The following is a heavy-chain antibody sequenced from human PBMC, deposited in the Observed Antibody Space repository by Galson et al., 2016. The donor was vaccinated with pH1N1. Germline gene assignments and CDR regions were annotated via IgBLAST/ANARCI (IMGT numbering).Heavy chain of an antibody. CDR2: LYPGGTT. V-gene: IGHV3-53*01. J-gene: IGHJ4*02. CDR1: GFTVSSNY. Sequence: SLRLSYAASGFTVSSNYMNWVRQAPGKGLEWVSVLYPGGTTYYADSVKGRFTISRDNSKNTLYLQMNSPRVDDTAVYFCAGGPTRAQLEDHWGQGTLVTVSS. CDR3: AGGPTRAQLEDH. D-gene: IGHD6-13*01.